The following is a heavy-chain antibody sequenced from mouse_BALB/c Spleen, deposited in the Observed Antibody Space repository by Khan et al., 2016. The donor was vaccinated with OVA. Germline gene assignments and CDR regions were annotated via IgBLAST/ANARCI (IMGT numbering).Heavy chain of an antibody. D-gene: IGHD2-14*01. J-gene: IGHJ3*01. Sequence: QVQLKQSGADLVSPGPSVKMSCKVSGYTFPGYTIHWIKQSPGKGLEWIGYIIPSNGNITYNQKFKDKATLSTNKSISTAYLHLSSLTSDESEVYNCVRAGAYQRNDGWFAYWGQGTLVTVSA. CDR1: GYTFPGYT. V-gene: IGHV1-4*01. CDR2: IIPSNGNI. CDR3: VRAGAYQRNDGWFAY.